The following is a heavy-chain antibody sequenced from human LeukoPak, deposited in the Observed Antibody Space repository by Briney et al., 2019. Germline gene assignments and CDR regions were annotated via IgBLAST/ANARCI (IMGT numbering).Heavy chain of an antibody. CDR3: ARINIYGGNGYYPHDY. V-gene: IGHV4-59*01. CDR2: IYYSGST. Sequence: SETLSLTCTVSGGSMTSYYWSWIRQPPGKGLEWIGYIYYSGSTNYNPSLKSRVSISVDTSKNQFSLKLSSVTAADTAVYYCARINIYGGNGYYPHDYWGQGTLVTVSS. J-gene: IGHJ4*02. CDR1: GGSMTSYY. D-gene: IGHD3-22*01.